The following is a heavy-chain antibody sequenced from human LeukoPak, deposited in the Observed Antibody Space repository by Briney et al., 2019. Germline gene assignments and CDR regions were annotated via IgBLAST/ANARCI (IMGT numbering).Heavy chain of an antibody. Sequence: SETLSLTCTVSGGSMYSYYWRWIRQPPGKGLEWIGNIYHSGNSNFIPSYNPSLKSRVTISVDTSKSQFSLRLTSVTAADRAVYYCASGHSGRYSHFWGQGTLVTVSS. CDR2: IYHSGNS. D-gene: IGHD6-19*01. CDR1: GGSMYSYY. J-gene: IGHJ4*02. V-gene: IGHV4-59*08. CDR3: ASGHSGRYSHF.